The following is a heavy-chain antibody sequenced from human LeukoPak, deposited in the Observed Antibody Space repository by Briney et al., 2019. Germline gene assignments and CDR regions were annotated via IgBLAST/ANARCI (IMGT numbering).Heavy chain of an antibody. CDR3: ARENGYRYDY. Sequence: SETLSLTCTVSGYSISSGYHWGWIRQPPGKGLEWIGSIYHSGSTYYNPSLKSRVTISVDTSKNQFSLKLSSVTAADTALYYCARENGYRYDYWGQGTLVTVSS. J-gene: IGHJ4*02. D-gene: IGHD5-18*01. V-gene: IGHV4-38-2*02. CDR1: GYSISSGYH. CDR2: IYHSGST.